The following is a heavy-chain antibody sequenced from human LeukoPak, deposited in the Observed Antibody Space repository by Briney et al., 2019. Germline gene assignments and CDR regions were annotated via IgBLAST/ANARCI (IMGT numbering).Heavy chain of an antibody. CDR2: IYPGDSDT. V-gene: IGHV5-51*01. J-gene: IGHJ6*03. Sequence: ESLKISCQGSGYSFTSYWIAWVRQMPGKGLEWTGIIYPGDSDTKYSPSFQGQVTISADKSISTAYLQWSSLKASDTAIYYCARRSAYYYYMDVWGKGTTVTVSS. CDR1: GYSFTSYW. D-gene: IGHD2-2*01. CDR3: ARRSAYYYYMDV.